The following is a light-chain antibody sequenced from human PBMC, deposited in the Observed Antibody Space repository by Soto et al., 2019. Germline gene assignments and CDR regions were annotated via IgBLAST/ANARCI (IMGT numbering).Light chain of an antibody. CDR3: SSYAGSNFVV. CDR1: SSDVGGYNY. V-gene: IGLV2-8*01. J-gene: IGLJ2*01. CDR2: EVS. Sequence: QSALTQPPSASGSPGQSVTISCTGTSSDVGGYNYVSWYQQHPGKAPKRMIYEVSKRPSGVPDRFSGSKSGNTASLTVSGLQAEEEADYYCSSYAGSNFVVFGGGTKLTVL.